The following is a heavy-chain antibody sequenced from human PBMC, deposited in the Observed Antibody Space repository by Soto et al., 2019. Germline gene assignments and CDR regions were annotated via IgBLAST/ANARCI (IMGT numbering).Heavy chain of an antibody. Sequence: ASVKVSCKASGYTFTKYAIHWVRQAPGQRLEWMGWINAGNGNTEYSQKFQDRVTITRDTSASIAYMDLSSLRSEDTAVYYCALNNWFDPWGQGTLVTVSS. CDR2: INAGNGNT. CDR3: ALNNWFDP. V-gene: IGHV1-3*01. CDR1: GYTFTKYA. J-gene: IGHJ5*02.